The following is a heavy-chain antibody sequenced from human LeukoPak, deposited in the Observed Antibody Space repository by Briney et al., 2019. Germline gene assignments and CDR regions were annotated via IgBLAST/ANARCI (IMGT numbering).Heavy chain of an antibody. Sequence: GGSLRLSCAASGFTFSSYEMNWVRQAPGKGLEWVSGINWNGGSTGYADSVKGRFTISRDNAKNSLYLQMNSLRAEDTALYYCARGSSRGPRDAFDFWGQGTMVALSS. CDR1: GFTFSSYE. J-gene: IGHJ3*01. V-gene: IGHV3-20*04. CDR2: INWNGGST. CDR3: ARGSSRGPRDAFDF. D-gene: IGHD2-15*01.